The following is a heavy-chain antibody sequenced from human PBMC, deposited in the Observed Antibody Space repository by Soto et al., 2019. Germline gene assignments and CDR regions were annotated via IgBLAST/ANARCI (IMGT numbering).Heavy chain of an antibody. CDR2: IYYSGGT. CDR3: AKGVLGVPNRFDP. V-gene: IGHV4-31*03. Sequence: QVQLQESGPGLVRPSQTLSLSCTVSGGSISNSANHWSWIRQHPGEVLEWIGYIYYSGGTYYSPSLKVRDTRSIDASKNQFSRKLSSVTAADTAVYYCAKGVLGVPNRFDPWGQGTLATVSS. D-gene: IGHD3-10*01. J-gene: IGHJ5*02. CDR1: GGSISNSANH.